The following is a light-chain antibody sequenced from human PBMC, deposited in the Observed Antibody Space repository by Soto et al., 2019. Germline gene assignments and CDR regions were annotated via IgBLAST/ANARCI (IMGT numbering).Light chain of an antibody. J-gene: IGLJ1*01. Sequence: QSVLTQPASVSGSPGQSITISCAGTSGDIGTYNHVSWYQQHPGKAPKLILYEGTQRPSGVSDRFSGSKSGNTASLTISGLQAEDEADYHCCSFARSNTYVFGTGTKLTVL. V-gene: IGLV2-23*01. CDR1: SGDIGTYNH. CDR3: CSFARSNTYV. CDR2: EGT.